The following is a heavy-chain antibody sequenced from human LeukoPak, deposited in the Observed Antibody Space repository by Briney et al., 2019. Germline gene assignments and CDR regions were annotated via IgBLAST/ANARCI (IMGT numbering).Heavy chain of an antibody. V-gene: IGHV3-30*03. CDR1: GFTFSSYG. J-gene: IGHJ4*02. CDR2: ISYDGSNK. D-gene: IGHD4-11*01. Sequence: GGSLRLSCAASGFTFSSYGMHWVRQAPGKGLEWVAVISYDGSNKYYADSVKGRFTISRDNSKNTLYLQMNSLRSEDTAVYYCARFDYSNYRPSDYWGQGTLVTVSS. CDR3: ARFDYSNYRPSDY.